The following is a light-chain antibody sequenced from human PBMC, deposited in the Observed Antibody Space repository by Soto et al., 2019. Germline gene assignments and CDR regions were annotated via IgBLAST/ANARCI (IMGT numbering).Light chain of an antibody. Sequence: IVLTQSPSTLSLSPGSRPTLACRASETVSGSYLAWYQQKPGQAPRLLIYGAYNRATGIPDRFSGSGSGTDFTLTISRLEPEDFAVYYCQQYGSSRTFGQGTKVDIK. V-gene: IGKV3-20*01. J-gene: IGKJ1*01. CDR3: QQYGSSRT. CDR2: GAY. CDR1: ETVSGSY.